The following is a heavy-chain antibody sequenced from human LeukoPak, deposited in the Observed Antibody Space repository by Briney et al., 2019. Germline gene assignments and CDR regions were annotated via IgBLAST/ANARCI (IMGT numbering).Heavy chain of an antibody. J-gene: IGHJ4*02. Sequence: GGSLRLSCAASGFTFSSYSMSWVRQAGGKGLEWVSSISSSSSYIYYAASVKGRFTISRDNAKNTLHLQMNSRRAEDTAVYYCACRKTGRFFDYWGQGTLVTVSS. D-gene: IGHD1-1*01. V-gene: IGHV3-21*01. CDR3: ACRKTGRFFDY. CDR2: ISSSSSYI. CDR1: GFTFSSYS.